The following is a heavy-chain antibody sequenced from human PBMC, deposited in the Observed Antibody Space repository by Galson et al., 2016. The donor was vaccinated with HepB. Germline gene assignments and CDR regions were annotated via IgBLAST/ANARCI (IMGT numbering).Heavy chain of an antibody. V-gene: IGHV5-51*01. CDR3: ATVDTFYHGMEV. D-gene: IGHD5-18*01. Sequence: QSGAEVTKPGESLKISCQAYGTIFTTYWIAWVRQMPGKGLEWMAIIYPGNSDIRYSPSFKGHVTISADKSISTAYLQWSSLKASDSAMYYCATVDTFYHGMEVWGQGTTVTVSS. CDR1: GTIFTTYW. J-gene: IGHJ6*02. CDR2: IYPGNSDI.